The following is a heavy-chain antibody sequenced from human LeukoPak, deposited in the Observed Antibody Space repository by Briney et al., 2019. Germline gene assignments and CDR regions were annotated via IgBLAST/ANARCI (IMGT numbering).Heavy chain of an antibody. Sequence: GGSLRLCCAASGFTFSSYAMSWVRQAPGKGLEWVSAISGSGGSTYYADTVKGRFTISRDKSKNTLYLQMNSLRAEDTAVYYCAYGATVTTLDYWGQGTLVTVSS. CDR1: GFTFSSYA. CDR2: ISGSGGST. CDR3: AYGATVTTLDY. J-gene: IGHJ4*02. D-gene: IGHD4-17*01. V-gene: IGHV3-23*01.